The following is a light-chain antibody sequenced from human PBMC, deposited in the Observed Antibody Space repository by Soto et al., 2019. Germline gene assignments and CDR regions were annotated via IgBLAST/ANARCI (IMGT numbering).Light chain of an antibody. Sequence: QPVLTQSPSAXXSXXXXXKLTCTLSSGHSSYAIAWHQQQPEKGPRYLMKLNSDGSHSKGDGIPDRFSGSSSGAERYLIISSLQSEDEADYYCQTWGTGIHVFGTGTKVTVL. CDR3: QTWGTGIHV. CDR1: SGHSSYA. CDR2: LNSDGSH. V-gene: IGLV4-69*01. J-gene: IGLJ1*01.